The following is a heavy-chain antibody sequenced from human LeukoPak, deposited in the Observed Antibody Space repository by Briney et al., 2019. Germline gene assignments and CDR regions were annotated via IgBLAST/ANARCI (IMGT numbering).Heavy chain of an antibody. CDR1: GGSLSSGTYY. D-gene: IGHD6-19*01. CDR2: IYYTGST. J-gene: IGHJ5*02. CDR3: ARLAVAGDNWFAP. Sequence: SETLSLTCTVSGGSLSSGTYYWGWIRQPPGKGLEWIGSIYYTGSTYYNPSLKSRVTISVDTSKNQFSLKLTSVTAADTAVYYCARLAVAGDNWFAPWGQGTLVTVSS. V-gene: IGHV4-39*01.